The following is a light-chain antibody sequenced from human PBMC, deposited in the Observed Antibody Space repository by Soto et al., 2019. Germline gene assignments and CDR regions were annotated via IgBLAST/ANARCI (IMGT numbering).Light chain of an antibody. CDR3: SSYTSSNTLYV. CDR2: DVN. V-gene: IGLV2-14*01. CDR1: SSDVGGYNY. Sequence: QSVLTQPASVSGSPGQSITISCTGTSSDVGGYNYVSWYQQHPGKAPKLMIYDVNNRPSGVSDRFSGSKSGNTASLTISGLQAEDEADYFCSSYTSSNTLYVLGAGTKVTLL. J-gene: IGLJ1*01.